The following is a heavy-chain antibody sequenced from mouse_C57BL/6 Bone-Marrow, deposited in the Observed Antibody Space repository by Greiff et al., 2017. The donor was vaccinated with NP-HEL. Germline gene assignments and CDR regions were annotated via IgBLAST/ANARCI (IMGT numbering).Heavy chain of an antibody. V-gene: IGHV1-54*01. CDR3: ARSNYGNYVGFAY. CDR1: GYAFTNYL. J-gene: IGHJ3*01. CDR2: INPGSGGT. Sequence: QVQLQQSGAELVRPGTSVKVSCKASGYAFTNYLIEWVKQRPGQGLEWIGVINPGSGGTNYNEKFKGKATLTADKSSSTAYMQLSSLTSEDSAVYFCARSNYGNYVGFAYWGQGTLVTVSA. D-gene: IGHD2-1*01.